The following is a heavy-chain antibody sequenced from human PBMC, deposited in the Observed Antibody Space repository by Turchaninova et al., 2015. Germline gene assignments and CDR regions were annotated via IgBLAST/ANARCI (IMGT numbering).Heavy chain of an antibody. CDR1: GVYIIVSTSY. CDR2: IFYSGST. CDR3: AGAFEY. V-gene: IGHV4-39*01. Sequence: QLQLQESGPGLVKPSETLSLTFTVSGVYIIVSTSYWGWIRQPPGTGREWIGSIFYSGSTYYNPSLESRLTISVDTSKNQFSLKLSSVTAADTAVYYCAGAFEYWGQGTLVTVSS. J-gene: IGHJ4*02.